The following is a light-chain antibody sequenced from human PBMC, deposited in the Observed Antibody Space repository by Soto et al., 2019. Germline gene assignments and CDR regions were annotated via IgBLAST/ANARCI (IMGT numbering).Light chain of an antibody. Sequence: QSVLTQPPSASGTPGQRVTISCSGSSSNIGSNYVYWYQQLPGTAPKLLIYRDNQRPSGVPDRFFGSKSGTSGSLAIIGLRSEDEADYFSAAWDGSLSAPVFGGGTKLTVL. CDR1: SSNIGSNY. V-gene: IGLV1-47*01. CDR3: AAWDGSLSAPV. J-gene: IGLJ2*01. CDR2: RDN.